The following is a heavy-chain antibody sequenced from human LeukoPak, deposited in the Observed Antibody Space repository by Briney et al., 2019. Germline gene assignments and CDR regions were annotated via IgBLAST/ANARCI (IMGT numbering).Heavy chain of an antibody. CDR1: GFTFSSYW. J-gene: IGHJ4*02. CDR3: ARAQPGGLELPYYFDY. V-gene: IGHV3-7*01. Sequence: GGSLRLSCAASGFTFSSYWMSWVRQAPGKGLEWVANIKQDGSEKYYVDSVKGRFTISRDNAKNSLYLQMNSLRAEDTAVYYCARAQPGGLELPYYFDYWGQGTLVTVSS. D-gene: IGHD1-7*01. CDR2: IKQDGSEK.